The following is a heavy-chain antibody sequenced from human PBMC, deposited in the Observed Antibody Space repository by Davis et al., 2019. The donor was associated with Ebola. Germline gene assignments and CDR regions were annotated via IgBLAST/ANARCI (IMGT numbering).Heavy chain of an antibody. D-gene: IGHD3-10*01. Sequence: SETLSLTCAVNGGSFTSYYWSWIRQSPGKGLEWIGEINHFGSTNHNPSLKSRVTISVDTSKNQFSLKLSSVTAADTAVYYCARFARRLDYWGQGTLVIVSS. CDR1: GGSFTSYY. CDR2: INHFGST. V-gene: IGHV4-34*01. CDR3: ARFARRLDY. J-gene: IGHJ4*02.